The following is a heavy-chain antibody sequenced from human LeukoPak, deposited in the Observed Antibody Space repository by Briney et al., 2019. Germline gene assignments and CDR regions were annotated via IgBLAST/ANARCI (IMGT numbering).Heavy chain of an antibody. D-gene: IGHD1-1*01. V-gene: IGHV4-39*01. CDR3: ATWRTAKTGFDY. J-gene: IGHJ4*02. CDR2: IYYSGSP. CDR1: GGSLSNNNYY. Sequence: QLQLQESGPGLVKPSETLSPTFTFSGGSLSNNNYYWARIRQPPGKGLGCLGSIYYSGSPYYNPSLKSRVTISVDTSKNQFSLRLSSVTAADTAVYYCATWRTAKTGFDYWGQGTLVTVSS.